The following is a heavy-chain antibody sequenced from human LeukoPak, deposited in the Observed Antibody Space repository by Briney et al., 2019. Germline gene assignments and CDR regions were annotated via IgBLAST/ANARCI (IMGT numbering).Heavy chain of an antibody. V-gene: IGHV1-69*01. CDR3: ARGKYQLPPRVPWYFDL. J-gene: IGHJ2*01. D-gene: IGHD2-2*01. Sequence: QKFQGRVTITADESTSTAYMELSSLRSEDTAVYYCARGKYQLPPRVPWYFDLWGRGTLVTVSS.